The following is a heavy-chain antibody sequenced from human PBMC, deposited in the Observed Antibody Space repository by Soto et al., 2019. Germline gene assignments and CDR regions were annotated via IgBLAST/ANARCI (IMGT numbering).Heavy chain of an antibody. CDR2: ISGSGGST. V-gene: IGHV3-23*01. D-gene: IGHD3-16*01. CDR1: GFTFSSYA. J-gene: IGHJ2*01. Sequence: EVQLLESGGGLVQPGGSLRLSCAASGFTFSSYAMSWVRQAPGKGLEWVSAISGSGGSTYYADYVKGRFTISRDNSKNRPYLQLHSLRPKDRVVYYCDTRPSAWGSTFWDFDLWDPGTQV. CDR3: DTRPSAWGSTFWDFDL.